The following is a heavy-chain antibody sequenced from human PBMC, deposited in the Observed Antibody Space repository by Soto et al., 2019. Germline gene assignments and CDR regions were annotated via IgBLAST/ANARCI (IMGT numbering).Heavy chain of an antibody. CDR1: GYTFSTSG. D-gene: IGHD2-21*01. V-gene: IGHV1-18*01. CDR3: ARAGGAPYYYYGMDV. J-gene: IGHJ6*02. Sequence: QVQLVQSGAEVRKPGASVKVSCKASGYTFSTSGMSWLRQAPGQGLEWMGWISTYNGDTNDAPKFQDRVTMTSDTSTSTVYMELRSVRSDVTAVYYYARAGGAPYYYYGMDVWGQGTRVTVSS. CDR2: ISTYNGDT.